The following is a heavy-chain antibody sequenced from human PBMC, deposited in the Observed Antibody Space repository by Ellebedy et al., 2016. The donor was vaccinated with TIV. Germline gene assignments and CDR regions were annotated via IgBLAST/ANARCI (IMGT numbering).Heavy chain of an antibody. V-gene: IGHV3-23*01. J-gene: IGHJ4*02. D-gene: IGHD2-2*02. CDR2: ISGSGGST. CDR3: AKIVVVPAAIRDYYFDY. Sequence: GGSLRLXXAASGFTFSSYAMSWVRQAPGKGLEWVSAISGSGGSTYYADSVKGRFTISRDNSKNTLYLQMNSLRAEDTAVYYCAKIVVVPAAIRDYYFDYWGQGTLVTVSS. CDR1: GFTFSSYA.